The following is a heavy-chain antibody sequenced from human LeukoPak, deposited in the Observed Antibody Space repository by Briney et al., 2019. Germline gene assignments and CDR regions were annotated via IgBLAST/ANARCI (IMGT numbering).Heavy chain of an antibody. CDR1: GFTFSSYS. J-gene: IGHJ4*02. CDR3: ARDGASRGAPDDY. D-gene: IGHD2-15*01. V-gene: IGHV3-21*01. CDR2: INILSNYI. Sequence: PGGSLRLSCAASGFTFSSYSMNWVRQAPGKGLEWVSSINILSNYIYYADSVKGRFTISRDNAKNSLYLQMNSLRAEDTAVYYCARDGASRGAPDDYWGQGTLVTVSS.